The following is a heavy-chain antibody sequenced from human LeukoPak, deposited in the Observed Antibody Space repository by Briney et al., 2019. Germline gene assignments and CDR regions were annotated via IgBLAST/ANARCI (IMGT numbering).Heavy chain of an antibody. V-gene: IGHV3-48*04. J-gene: IGHJ4*02. CDR3: AGATRNGYDY. Sequence: GGSLRLSCAASGFTFRIYGMNWVRQAPGKGPEWVSYISDDSDTIHYADSAKGRFTMSRDNAKNSLFLQMNSLRADDTAVYYCAGATRNGYDYWGQGTLVTVSS. CDR1: GFTFRIYG. CDR2: ISDDSDTI. D-gene: IGHD5-24*01.